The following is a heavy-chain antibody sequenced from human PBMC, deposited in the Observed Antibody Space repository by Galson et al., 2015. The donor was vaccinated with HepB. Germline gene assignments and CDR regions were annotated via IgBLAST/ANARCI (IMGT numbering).Heavy chain of an antibody. V-gene: IGHV3-23*01. CDR2: ISGSGGST. CDR3: AKDGNIDDSSGYYYAPPPYWYFDL. CDR1: GFTFSSYA. Sequence: SLRLSCAASGFTFSSYAMSWVRQAPGKGLEWVSAISGSGGSTYYADSVKGRFTISRDNSKNTLYLQMNSLRAEDTAVYYCAKDGNIDDSSGYYYAPPPYWYFDLWGRGTLVTVSS. D-gene: IGHD3-22*01. J-gene: IGHJ2*01.